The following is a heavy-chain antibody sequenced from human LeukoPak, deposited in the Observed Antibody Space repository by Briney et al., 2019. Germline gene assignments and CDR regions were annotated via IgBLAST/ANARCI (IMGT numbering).Heavy chain of an antibody. CDR1: GGSISSSSYY. Sequence: SETLSLTCTVSGGSISSSSYYWGWIRQPPGKGLEWIGSIYYSGSTYYNPSLKSRVTISVDTSNNQFSLKLSSVTAADTAVYYCARQFGGSYRVTRGPIDCWGQGTLVTVS. D-gene: IGHD1-26*01. CDR2: IYYSGST. V-gene: IGHV4-39*01. J-gene: IGHJ4*02. CDR3: ARQFGGSYRVTRGPIDC.